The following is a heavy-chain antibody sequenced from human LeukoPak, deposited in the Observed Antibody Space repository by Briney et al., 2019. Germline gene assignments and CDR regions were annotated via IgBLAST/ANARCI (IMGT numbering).Heavy chain of an antibody. CDR3: VAYYYDSSGYYPVW. D-gene: IGHD3-22*01. V-gene: IGHV3-23*01. J-gene: IGHJ4*02. CDR2: ISGSGGST. Sequence: GGSLRLSCAASGFTFSSYAMSWVRQAPGKGLEWVSGISGSGGSTYYADSVKGRLTISRDNAKNTLYLQMNSLRAEDTAVYYCVAYYYDSSGYYPVWWGQGTLVTVSS. CDR1: GFTFSSYA.